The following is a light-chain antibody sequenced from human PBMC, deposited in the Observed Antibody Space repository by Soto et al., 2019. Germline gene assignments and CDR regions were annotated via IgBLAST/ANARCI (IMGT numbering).Light chain of an antibody. V-gene: IGKV1-39*01. J-gene: IGKJ1*01. CDR3: LQTYNTPWT. Sequence: DIQMTQSPSSLSASVGDRVTITCRASQTIGSSLNWYQQKPGKVPNLLTYTASTLQSGVPSRFSGSGSGTDFTLTISSLQPEDFATYYCLQTYNTPWTFGQGTKVEIK. CDR2: TAS. CDR1: QTIGSS.